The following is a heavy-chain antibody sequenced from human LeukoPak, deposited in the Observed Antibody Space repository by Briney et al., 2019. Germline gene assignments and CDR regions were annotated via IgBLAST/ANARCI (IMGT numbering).Heavy chain of an antibody. CDR1: GGTFSSYA. CDR3: AKDMAAYYYASGNIDY. J-gene: IGHJ4*02. Sequence: GASVKVSCKASGGTFSSYAISWVRQAPGQGLEWMGGIIPIFGTANYAQKFQGRVTITADKSTSTAYMELSSLRADDTSLYYCAKDMAAYYYASGNIDYWGQGTLVTVSS. CDR2: IIPIFGTA. V-gene: IGHV1-69*06. D-gene: IGHD3-10*01.